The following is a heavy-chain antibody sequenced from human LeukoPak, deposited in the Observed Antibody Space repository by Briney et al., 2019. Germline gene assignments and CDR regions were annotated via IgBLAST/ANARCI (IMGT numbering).Heavy chain of an antibody. V-gene: IGHV3-9*01. CDR1: GLTFDDYA. CDR2: ISWNSGSI. D-gene: IGHD3-10*01. Sequence: GGSLRLSCAASGLTFDDYAMHWVRQAPGKGLEWVSGISWNSGSIGYADSVKGRFTISRDNAKNSLYLQMNSLRAEDTALYYCAKDSFGEFSAFDIWGQGTMVTVSS. J-gene: IGHJ3*02. CDR3: AKDSFGEFSAFDI.